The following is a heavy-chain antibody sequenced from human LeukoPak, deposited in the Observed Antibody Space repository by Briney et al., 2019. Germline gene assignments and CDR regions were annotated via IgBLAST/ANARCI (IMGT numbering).Heavy chain of an antibody. CDR3: AKFVGDPYYYYYYGMDV. V-gene: IGHV3-23*01. CDR2: ISGSGGST. CDR1: GFTFSSYA. J-gene: IGHJ6*02. Sequence: PGGSLRLSCAASGFTFSSYAMSWVRQAPGKGLEWVSAISGSGGSTYYADSVKGRFTISRDNSKNTLYLQMNSLRAEDTAVYYCAKFVGDPYYYYYYGMDVWGQGTTVTVSS. D-gene: IGHD2-21*02.